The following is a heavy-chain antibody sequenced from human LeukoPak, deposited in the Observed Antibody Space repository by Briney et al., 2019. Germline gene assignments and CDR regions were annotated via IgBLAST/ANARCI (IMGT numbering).Heavy chain of an antibody. CDR3: ASIGGAGGNDAFDI. Sequence: SETLSLTCTVSGGSISSYYWSWIRQPPGKGLEWIGYIYYSGSTNYNPSLKSRVNISVDTSKNQFSLKLSSVTAADTAVYYCASIGGAGGNDAFDIRGQRTMVTVSS. D-gene: IGHD2-15*01. J-gene: IGHJ3*02. CDR2: IYYSGST. V-gene: IGHV4-59*01. CDR1: GGSISSYY.